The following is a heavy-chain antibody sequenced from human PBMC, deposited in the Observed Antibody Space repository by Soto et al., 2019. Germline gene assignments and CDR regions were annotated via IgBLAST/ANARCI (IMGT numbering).Heavy chain of an antibody. D-gene: IGHD3-10*01. Sequence: EVQLVESGGGLVQPGGSLRLSCAASGFTFSSYDMHWVRQATGKGLEWVSAIGTAGDTYYPGSVKGRFTISRENAKNSLYLQMNSLRAEDTAVYYCARAPELWFGELLNPVSPRYYYYGMDVWGQGTTVTVSS. J-gene: IGHJ6*02. V-gene: IGHV3-13*01. CDR3: ARAPELWFGELLNPVSPRYYYYGMDV. CDR2: IGTAGDT. CDR1: GFTFSSYD.